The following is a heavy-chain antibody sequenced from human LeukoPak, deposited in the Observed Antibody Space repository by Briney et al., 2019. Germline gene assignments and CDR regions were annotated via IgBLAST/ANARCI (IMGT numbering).Heavy chain of an antibody. J-gene: IGHJ4*02. V-gene: IGHV3-30*02. CDR3: AKDVLGYCSSTSCL. D-gene: IGHD2-2*01. CDR2: IRYDGSNK. Sequence: PGGSLRLSCAASGFTFSSYGMHWVRQAPGKGLEWVAFIRYDGSNKYYADSAKGRFTISRDNSKNTLYLQMNSLRAEDTAAYYCAKDVLGYCSSTSCLWGQGTLVTVSS. CDR1: GFTFSSYG.